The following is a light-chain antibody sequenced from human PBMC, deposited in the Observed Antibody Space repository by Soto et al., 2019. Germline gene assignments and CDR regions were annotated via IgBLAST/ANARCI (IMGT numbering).Light chain of an antibody. CDR2: GAS. CDR1: QSVSNNY. J-gene: IGKJ1*01. V-gene: IGKV3-20*01. CDR3: QQYGSSPRT. Sequence: IVLTQSPGTLSLSPGERATLSCRSSQSVSNNYLAWYQQKPGQAPRLXIYGASSRATGIPDRFSGSGSGTDFTLTISRLEPEDFAVYFCQQYGSSPRTFGQGTMVDIK.